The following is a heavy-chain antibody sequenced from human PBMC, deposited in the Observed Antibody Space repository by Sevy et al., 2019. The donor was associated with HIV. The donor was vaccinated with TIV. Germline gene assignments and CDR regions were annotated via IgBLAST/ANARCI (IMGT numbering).Heavy chain of an antibody. CDR3: ARDQHDYAGNVRTGWFDP. J-gene: IGHJ5*02. CDR2: IIYDGSMK. D-gene: IGHD4-17*01. Sequence: GGSLRLSCAASGFTFSSYTMHWVRQAPGMGLEWVANIIYDGSMKYYADSVKGRFTISRDNSKNTLYLQMNSLSAEDTAVYYCARDQHDYAGNVRTGWFDPWGQGILVTVSS. V-gene: IGHV3-30-3*01. CDR1: GFTFSSYT.